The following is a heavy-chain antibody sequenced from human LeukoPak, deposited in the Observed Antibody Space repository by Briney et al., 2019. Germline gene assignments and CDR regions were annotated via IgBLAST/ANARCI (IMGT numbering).Heavy chain of an antibody. V-gene: IGHV4-59*01. CDR1: GDSISNYF. Sequence: SETLSLTCTVSGDSISNYFWSWIRQPPRKGLEWMAYVHYSGSTNYNPSLKSRVTISVGTSRNQFSLKLSSVTAADTAVYYCAREGHYDYGDSFDYWGQGTLVTVSS. CDR3: AREGHYDYGDSFDY. D-gene: IGHD4-17*01. CDR2: VHYSGST. J-gene: IGHJ4*02.